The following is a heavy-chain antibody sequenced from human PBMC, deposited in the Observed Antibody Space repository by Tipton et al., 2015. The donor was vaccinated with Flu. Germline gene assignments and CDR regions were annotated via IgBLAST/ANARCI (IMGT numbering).Heavy chain of an antibody. CDR1: GGSISSYY. V-gene: IGHV4-59*01. CDR2: IYYSGST. CDR3: ARDAITIFGVAQVYYYGMDV. Sequence: TLSLTCTVSGGSISSYYWSWIRQPPGKGLEWIGYIYYSGSTNYNPSLKSRVTISVDTSKNQFSLKLSSVTAADTAVYYCARDAITIFGVAQVYYYGMDVWGQGTTVTVSS. J-gene: IGHJ6*02. D-gene: IGHD3-3*01.